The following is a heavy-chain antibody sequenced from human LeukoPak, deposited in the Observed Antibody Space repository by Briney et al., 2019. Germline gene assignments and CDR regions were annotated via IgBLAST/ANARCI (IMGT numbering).Heavy chain of an antibody. V-gene: IGHV4-4*02. CDR2: IYHSGSS. Sequence: PSETLSLTCAVSGGSISSSNWWNWVRQPPGKGLEWIGEIYHSGSSNYNPSLKSRVTISVDKSKNQFSLKLSSVTAADTAVYYCARKSSRTVDTAMVTGWFDPWGQGTLVTVSS. CDR1: GGSISSSNW. D-gene: IGHD5-18*01. J-gene: IGHJ5*02. CDR3: ARKSSRTVDTAMVTGWFDP.